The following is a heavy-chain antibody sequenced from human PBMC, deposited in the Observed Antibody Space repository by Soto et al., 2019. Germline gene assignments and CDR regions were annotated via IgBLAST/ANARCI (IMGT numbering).Heavy chain of an antibody. Sequence: ASVKVSCKASGYTFTNYAMHWVRQAPGQRLEWMGWINAGNGNTKYSQKFQGRVTITRDTSASTAYMELSSLRSEDTAVYYCARAMADILTGYSINWFAPRGQGNLVTVYS. D-gene: IGHD3-9*01. V-gene: IGHV1-3*01. J-gene: IGHJ5*02. CDR2: INAGNGNT. CDR3: ARAMADILTGYSINWFAP. CDR1: GYTFTNYA.